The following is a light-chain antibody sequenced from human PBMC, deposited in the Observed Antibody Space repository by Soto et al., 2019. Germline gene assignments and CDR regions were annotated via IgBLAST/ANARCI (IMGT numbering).Light chain of an antibody. CDR2: AAS. CDR3: QQYSTSPLT. Sequence: EIVLTQSPATLSLSPGERATLSCRASQSFSTSYLAWYQQKPGQTPRLLIFAASSRASGIPDRFSGSGSGTDFTLTIDRLEPEDFAVYYCQQYSTSPLTFGGGTKVDIK. V-gene: IGKV3-20*01. J-gene: IGKJ4*01. CDR1: QSFSTSY.